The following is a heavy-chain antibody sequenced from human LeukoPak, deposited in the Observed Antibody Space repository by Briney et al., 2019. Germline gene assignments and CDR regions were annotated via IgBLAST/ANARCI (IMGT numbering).Heavy chain of an antibody. CDR1: GFTFSSYA. Sequence: GGSLRLSCAASGFTFSSYAMHWVRQAPGKELEWVAVISYDGSNKKYADSVKGRFTISRDNSKNTVYLQMNSLRAEDTAVYYCARDLSLIAFTDWGQGTLVTVSS. J-gene: IGHJ4*02. D-gene: IGHD3-22*01. CDR3: ARDLSLIAFTD. V-gene: IGHV3-30*04. CDR2: ISYDGSNK.